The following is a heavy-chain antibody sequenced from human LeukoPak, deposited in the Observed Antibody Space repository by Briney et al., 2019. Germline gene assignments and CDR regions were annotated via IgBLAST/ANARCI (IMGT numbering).Heavy chain of an antibody. J-gene: IGHJ3*02. Sequence: SETLSLTCTVSGGSISSYYWSWIRQPPGKGLEWIGYIYYSGSTNYNPSLKSRVTISVDTSKKQFSLKLSSVTAADTAVYYCAAVPWFGEAEGYAFDIWGQGTMVTVSS. CDR1: GGSISSYY. CDR2: IYYSGST. V-gene: IGHV4-59*01. D-gene: IGHD3-10*01. CDR3: AAVPWFGEAEGYAFDI.